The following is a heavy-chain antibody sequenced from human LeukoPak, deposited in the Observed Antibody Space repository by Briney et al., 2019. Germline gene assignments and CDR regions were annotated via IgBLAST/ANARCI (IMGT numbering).Heavy chain of an antibody. CDR1: GYTFTDYF. CDR2: VDPEVGET. J-gene: IGHJ4*02. CDR3: ATVPYDFWSGYYTVNDY. Sequence: ASVKVSCKVSGYTFTDYFIHWVQQAPGAGLEWMGLVDPEVGETIYAEKFQGRVTITADTSTDTAYMELSSLRSEDTAVYYCATVPYDFWSGYYTVNDYWGQGTLVTVSS. D-gene: IGHD3-3*01. V-gene: IGHV1-69-2*01.